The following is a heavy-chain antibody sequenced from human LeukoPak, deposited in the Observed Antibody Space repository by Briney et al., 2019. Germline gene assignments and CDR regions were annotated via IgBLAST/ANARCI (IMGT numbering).Heavy chain of an antibody. CDR3: AKGDSSSWGYPFQH. J-gene: IGHJ1*01. Sequence: PGGSLRLSCAASGFTFDDYAMHWVRQAPGKGLEWVSGISWNSGSIGYADSVKGRFTISRDNAKNSLYLQMNSLRAEDMALYYCAKGDSSSWGYPFQHWGQGTLVTVSS. CDR2: ISWNSGSI. V-gene: IGHV3-9*03. CDR1: GFTFDDYA. D-gene: IGHD6-13*01.